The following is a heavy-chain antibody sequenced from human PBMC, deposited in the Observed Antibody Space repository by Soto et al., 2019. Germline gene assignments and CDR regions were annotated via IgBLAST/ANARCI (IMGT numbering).Heavy chain of an antibody. CDR1: GFTFSSYG. CDR3: AREEYALLVGAHGGLDY. CDR2: IWYDGSSK. J-gene: IGHJ4*02. Sequence: PVGSLRLSCAASGFTFSSYGMHWVRQAPGKGLEWVAVIWYDGSSKYYADSVKVGFTISRDNAKNTLYLQMNSLRAEDTAVYYCAREEYALLVGAHGGLDYWRQGTLVTVTS. V-gene: IGHV3-33*01. D-gene: IGHD1-26*01.